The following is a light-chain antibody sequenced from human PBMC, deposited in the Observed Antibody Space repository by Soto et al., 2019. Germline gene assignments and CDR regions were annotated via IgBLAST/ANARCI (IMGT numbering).Light chain of an antibody. CDR3: TSYAGGNNV. V-gene: IGLV2-8*01. J-gene: IGLJ1*01. CDR1: SSDVGGYNY. CDR2: EVN. Sequence: QSALTQPPSASGSPGQSVTISCTGTSSDVGGYNYVSWYQQHPGKVPKLMVYEVNKRPSGVPDRFSRSKSGNTASLTVSGLPAEDEADYYCTSYAGGNNVFGTGTKVTVL.